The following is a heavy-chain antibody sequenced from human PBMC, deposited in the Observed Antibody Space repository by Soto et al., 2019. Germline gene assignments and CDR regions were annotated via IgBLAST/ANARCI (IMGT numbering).Heavy chain of an antibody. J-gene: IGHJ4*02. Sequence: SETLSLTCAVYGGSFSGYYWSWIRQPPGKGLEWIGEINHSGSTNYNPSLKSRVTISVDTSKNQFSLKLSSVTAADTAVYYCARGAPASGYDYWGQGTLVTVSS. D-gene: IGHD6-13*01. V-gene: IGHV4-34*01. CDR3: ARGAPASGYDY. CDR1: GGSFSGYY. CDR2: INHSGST.